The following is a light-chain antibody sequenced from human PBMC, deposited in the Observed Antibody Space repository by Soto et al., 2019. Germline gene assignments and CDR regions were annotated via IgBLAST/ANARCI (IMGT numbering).Light chain of an antibody. J-gene: IGKJ1*01. V-gene: IGKV1-5*01. CDR1: QSISGW. Sequence: DIQMTQSPSTLSASVRDRVTITCRASQSISGWLAWYQQAPGKAPKLLIFNAFTLQRGVPSRFRGGGSGTEFTLTISSLRPDDSAIYYCQQYNSYPWTFGLGTKVDIK. CDR2: NAF. CDR3: QQYNSYPWT.